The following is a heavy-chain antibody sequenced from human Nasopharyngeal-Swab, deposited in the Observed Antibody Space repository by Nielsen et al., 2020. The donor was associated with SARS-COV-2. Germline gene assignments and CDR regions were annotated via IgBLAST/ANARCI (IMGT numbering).Heavy chain of an antibody. CDR2: ITGTSDSI. J-gene: IGHJ4*02. Sequence: GGSLRLSCATSGFTFSHYTMAWVRQAPGKGLEWLSYITGTSDSIRYADSVKGRFTISRDNAKNSLFLQMNGLTAEDTAVYYCARERGGGYGDYWGQGTLVTVSS. D-gene: IGHD5-12*01. CDR3: ARERGGGYGDY. CDR1: GFTFSHYT. V-gene: IGHV3-48*04.